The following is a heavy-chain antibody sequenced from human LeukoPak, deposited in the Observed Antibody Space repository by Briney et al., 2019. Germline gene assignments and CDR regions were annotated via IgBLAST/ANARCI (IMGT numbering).Heavy chain of an antibody. J-gene: IGHJ6*02. D-gene: IGHD3-22*01. CDR3: ARDLRYYYDSSGHPGYYYYYGMDV. CDR1: GYTFTGYY. V-gene: IGHV1-2*02. Sequence: EASVKVSCKASGYTFTGYYMHWVRQAPGQGLEWMGWINPNSGGTNYAQKFQGRVTMTRDTSISTAYMELSRLRSDDTAVYYCARDLRYYYDSSGHPGYYYYYGMDVWGQGTTVTVSS. CDR2: INPNSGGT.